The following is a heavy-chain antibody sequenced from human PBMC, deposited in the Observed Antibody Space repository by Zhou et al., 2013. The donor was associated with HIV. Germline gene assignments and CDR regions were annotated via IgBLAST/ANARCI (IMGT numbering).Heavy chain of an antibody. D-gene: IGHD3-10*01. V-gene: IGHV1-2*02. CDR2: INPNSGDT. Sequence: VQLVQSGAEVKKPGASVKVSCKASGYTFTDYYMHWVRQAPGQGLEWMGWINPNSGDTNYAQKFQGRVTMTRDTSVSTAYMELRRLRSDDTAVYYCARVADSRPTTMVRAVVGHFNYWGQGIPGHRLL. CDR3: ARVADSRPTTMVRAVVGHFNY. CDR1: GYTFTDYY. J-gene: IGHJ4*02.